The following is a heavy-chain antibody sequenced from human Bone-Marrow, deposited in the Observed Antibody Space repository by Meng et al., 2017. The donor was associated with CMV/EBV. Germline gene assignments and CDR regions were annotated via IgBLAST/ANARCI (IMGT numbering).Heavy chain of an antibody. V-gene: IGHV1-69*10. CDR3: ARDTIDAAFVM. J-gene: IGHJ4*02. Sequence: SVKVSCKASGGTFSSYAISWVRQAPGQGLEWMGGIIPILGIANYAQKFQGRVTITADKSTSTAYMELSSLRSDDTAVYYCARDTIDAAFVMWGQGPLVTVYS. D-gene: IGHD2/OR15-2a*01. CDR1: GGTFSSYA. CDR2: IIPILGIA.